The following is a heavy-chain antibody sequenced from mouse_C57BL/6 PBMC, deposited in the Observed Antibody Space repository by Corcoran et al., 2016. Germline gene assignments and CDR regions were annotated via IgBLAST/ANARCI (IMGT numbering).Heavy chain of an antibody. CDR3: ASEGCDYWYFDV. J-gene: IGHJ1*03. CDR1: GYSITSGYY. Sequence: DVQLQESGPGLVKPSQSLSLTCSVTGYSITSGYYWNWIRQFPGNKMEWMGYISYDGSNNYNPSLKNRISITRDTSKNQFFLKLNSVTTEDTATYYCASEGCDYWYFDVWCTGTTVTVSS. CDR2: ISYDGSN. V-gene: IGHV3-6*01.